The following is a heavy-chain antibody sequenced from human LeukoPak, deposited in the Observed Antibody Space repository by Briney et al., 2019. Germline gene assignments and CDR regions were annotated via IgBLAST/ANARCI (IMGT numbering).Heavy chain of an antibody. CDR3: ARDLSIAARGGI. V-gene: IGHV3-48*03. CDR2: ISSSGSTI. CDR1: GFTFSSYE. Sequence: GGSLRLSCAASGFTFSSYEMNWVRQAPGKGLEWASYISSSGSTIYYADSVKGRFTISRDNAKNPLYLQMNSLRAEDTAVYYRARDLSIAARGGIWGQGTMVTVSS. D-gene: IGHD6-6*01. J-gene: IGHJ3*02.